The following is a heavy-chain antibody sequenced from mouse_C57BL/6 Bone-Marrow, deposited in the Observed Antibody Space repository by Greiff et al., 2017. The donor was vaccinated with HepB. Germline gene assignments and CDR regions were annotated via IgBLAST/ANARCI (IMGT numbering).Heavy chain of an antibody. CDR2: INPGSGGT. Sequence: QVQLQQSGAELVRPGTSVKVSCKASGYAFTNYLIEWVKQRPGQGLEWIGVINPGSGGTNYNEKFKGKATLPADKSSSTAYMQLSSLTSEDSAVYFCAREGTFAYWGQGTLVTVSA. CDR3: AREGTFAY. V-gene: IGHV1-54*01. CDR1: GYAFTNYL. J-gene: IGHJ3*01.